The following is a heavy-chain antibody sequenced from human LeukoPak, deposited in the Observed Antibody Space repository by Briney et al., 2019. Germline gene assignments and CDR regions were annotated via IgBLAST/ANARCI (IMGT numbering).Heavy chain of an antibody. J-gene: IGHJ4*02. D-gene: IGHD4-17*01. CDR3: ARDHDYGDYPDY. V-gene: IGHV3-66*01. CDR1: GFTVSSDY. Sequence: GGSLRLSCAASGFTVSSDYMSWVRQAPGKGLAWVSVIYSGGSTDYADSVKGRFTISRDNSKNTLYFQMNSLRAEDTAVYYCARDHDYGDYPDYWGQGTLVTVSS. CDR2: IYSGGST.